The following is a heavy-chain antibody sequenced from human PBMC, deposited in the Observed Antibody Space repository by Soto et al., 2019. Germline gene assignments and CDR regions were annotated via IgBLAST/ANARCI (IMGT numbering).Heavy chain of an antibody. D-gene: IGHD6-19*01. V-gene: IGHV3-9*01. CDR1: GLTFDNYA. CDR3: AKARSAVAAGYYCDF. CDR2: ISWDSGSI. J-gene: IGHJ4*02. Sequence: EVQLVESGGGLVQPGRSLRLSCVAAGLTFDNYAMHWVRHAPGKGLEWVSGISWDSGSIGYAVPVKGRFIISRDNAKNSLYLQMNSLRTEDTALYYCAKARSAVAAGYYCDFCGQGTLVTVSS.